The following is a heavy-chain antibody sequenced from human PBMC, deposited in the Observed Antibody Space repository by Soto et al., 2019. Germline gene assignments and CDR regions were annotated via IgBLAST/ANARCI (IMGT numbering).Heavy chain of an antibody. CDR1: GVSISSYY. V-gene: IGHV4-59*08. D-gene: IGHD3-10*01. CDR2: IYYSGST. J-gene: IGHJ4*02. CDR3: ARHKLLWTYYFDY. Sequence: SETLSLTCTVSGVSISSYYWSWIRQPPGKGLEWIGYIYYSGSTNYNPSLESRVTISVDTSKNQFSLKLSSVTAADTAVYYCARHKLLWTYYFDYWGQGTLVTVSS.